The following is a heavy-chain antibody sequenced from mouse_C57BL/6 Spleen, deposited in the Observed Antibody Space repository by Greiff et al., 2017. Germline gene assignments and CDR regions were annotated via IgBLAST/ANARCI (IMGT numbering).Heavy chain of an antibody. CDR2: IDPETGGT. CDR3: TREDCNGSCDVDY. V-gene: IGHV1-15*01. CDR1: GYTFTDYE. J-gene: IGHJ2*01. Sequence: QVQLQQSGAELVRPGASVTLSCKASGYTFTDYEMHWVKQTPVHGLEWIGAIDPETGGTAYNQKFKGKATLTADKSSSTAYMELRSLTSEDSAVYYGTREDCNGSCDVDYRGQGTTLTVSS.